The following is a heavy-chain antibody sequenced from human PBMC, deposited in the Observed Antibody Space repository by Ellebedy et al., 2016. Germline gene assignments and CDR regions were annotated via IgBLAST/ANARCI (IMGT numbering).Heavy chain of an antibody. CDR1: GGSISPSSYY. CDR3: ARHRRYNYGYFDF. CDR2: IYYSGST. Sequence: SETLSLTCTVSGGSISPSSYYWVWIRRPPGKGLEWIGSIYYSGSTYYNPSLKSRVSIFADPSKNQFSLRLNSVTAADTAVYYCARHRRYNYGYFDFWGQGTLVTVSS. J-gene: IGHJ4*02. D-gene: IGHD3-10*01. V-gene: IGHV4-39*01.